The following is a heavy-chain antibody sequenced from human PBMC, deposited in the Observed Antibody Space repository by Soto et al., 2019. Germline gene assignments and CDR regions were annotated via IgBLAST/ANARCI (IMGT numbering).Heavy chain of an antibody. J-gene: IGHJ4*02. CDR3: AKWYSSNWYAMGDYYFDY. D-gene: IGHD6-13*01. CDR2: ISRDGSNK. CDR1: RFTFSSYG. Sequence: QVQLVESGGGVVQPGRSLRLSCVASRFTFSSYGMHWVRQAPGKGLEWVAVISRDGSNKYYADSVKGRFTISRDNSKNTLYLQMNSLRPEDTAVYYCAKWYSSNWYAMGDYYFDYWGQGILVTVSS. V-gene: IGHV3-30*18.